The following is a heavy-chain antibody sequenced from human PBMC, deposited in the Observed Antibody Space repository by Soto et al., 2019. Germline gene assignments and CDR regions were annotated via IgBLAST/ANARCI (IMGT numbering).Heavy chain of an antibody. D-gene: IGHD3-3*01. CDR1: GFTFSSYS. J-gene: IGHJ3*02. CDR2: ISSSSSTI. CDR3: AREASYYDFWSGYAI. V-gene: IGHV3-48*02. Sequence: GGSLRLSCAASGFTFSSYSMNWARQAPGKGLEWVSYISSSSSTIYYADSVKGRFTISRDNAKNSLYLQMNSLRDEDTAVYYCAREASYYDFWSGYAIWGQGTMVTVSS.